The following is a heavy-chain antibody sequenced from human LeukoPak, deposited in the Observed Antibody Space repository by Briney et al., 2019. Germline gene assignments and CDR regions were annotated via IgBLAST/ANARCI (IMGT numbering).Heavy chain of an antibody. D-gene: IGHD2-2*01. CDR1: GYSFTVCC. Sequence: ASVTLSCKCAGYSFTVCCLDWGWLRQAQGMGWVWGINPNSSGTNNAQKFQVRGSIPRDTSNSTANIELSRLRSDDTAVDYCAKDRPVGYCSSTSCLNWFDPWGHGTLVTVSS. CDR2: INPNSSGT. J-gene: IGHJ5*02. CDR3: AKDRPVGYCSSTSCLNWFDP. V-gene: IGHV1-2*02.